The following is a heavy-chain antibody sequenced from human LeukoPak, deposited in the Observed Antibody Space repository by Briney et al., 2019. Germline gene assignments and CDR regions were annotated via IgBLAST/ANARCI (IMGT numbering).Heavy chain of an antibody. CDR3: SRAPYYDFWCDY. CDR1: GFTFGDSG. J-gene: IGHJ4*02. Sequence: PGRSLRLSCTASGFTFGDSGMSWFRQAPGKGLEWVGFISSKAYGGAVEYAASVKGRFTISRDDSKSIAYLLMNSLKTEDTAVYYCSRAPYYDFWCDYWGQGTLVTVSS. CDR2: ISSKAYGGAV. D-gene: IGHD3-3*01. V-gene: IGHV3-49*03.